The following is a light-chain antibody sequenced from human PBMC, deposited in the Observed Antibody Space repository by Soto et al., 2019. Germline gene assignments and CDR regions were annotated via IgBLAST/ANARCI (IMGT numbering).Light chain of an antibody. CDR2: GAS. CDR1: QSVDSN. Sequence: EIVMTQSPDTLSVSPGERATLSCRASQSVDSNLAWYQQKPGQAPRLLIFGASTRATGIPARFSGSGSGTDFTLTISSLQSEDFGVYFCQQYDNWPLTFGGGTKVDIK. J-gene: IGKJ4*01. CDR3: QQYDNWPLT. V-gene: IGKV3D-15*01.